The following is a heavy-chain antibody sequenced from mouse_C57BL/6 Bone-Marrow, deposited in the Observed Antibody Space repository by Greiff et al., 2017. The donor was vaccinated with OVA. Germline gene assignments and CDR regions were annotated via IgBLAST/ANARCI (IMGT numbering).Heavy chain of an antibody. D-gene: IGHD1-1*01. CDR3: ARHGANYYGSSNYAMDY. CDR1: GYTFTEYT. CDR2: FYPGSGSI. J-gene: IGHJ4*01. V-gene: IGHV1-62-2*01. Sequence: QVQLKESGAELVKPGASVKLSCKASGYTFTEYTIHWVKQRSGQGLEWIGWFYPGSGSIKYNEKFKDKATLTADKSSSTVYMELSRLTSEDSAVYFCARHGANYYGSSNYAMDYWGQGTSVTVSS.